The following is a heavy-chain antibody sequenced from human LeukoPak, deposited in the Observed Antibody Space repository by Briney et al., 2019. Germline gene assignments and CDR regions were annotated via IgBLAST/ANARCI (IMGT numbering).Heavy chain of an antibody. D-gene: IGHD3-16*01. CDR2: IRYDGSDK. V-gene: IGHV3-30*02. Sequence: GGPLRLSCAASGFTFRTYGMHWVRQAPGKGLEWVTFIRYDGSDKFYADSVRGRFTISRDNSKNTLFLQLNSLRVEDTAVYYCAKRADYYDSSRALYDAFDLWGQGTMVTVSS. J-gene: IGHJ3*01. CDR3: AKRADYYDSSRALYDAFDL. CDR1: GFTFRTYG.